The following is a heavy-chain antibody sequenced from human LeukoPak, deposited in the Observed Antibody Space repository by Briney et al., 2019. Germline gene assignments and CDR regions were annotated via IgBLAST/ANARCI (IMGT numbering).Heavy chain of an antibody. V-gene: IGHV3-74*03. CDR2: IRPEGTTT. Sequence: GGSLRLSCAACGFTFSTYWMHWVRQAPGKGLVWVSRIRPEGTTTAYADSVKGRFTISRDNAKNTLFLQMNSLSAEDTADYYCARDLDWILPDYWGQGTLVTVSS. D-gene: IGHD3-9*01. CDR3: ARDLDWILPDY. CDR1: GFTFSTYW. J-gene: IGHJ4*02.